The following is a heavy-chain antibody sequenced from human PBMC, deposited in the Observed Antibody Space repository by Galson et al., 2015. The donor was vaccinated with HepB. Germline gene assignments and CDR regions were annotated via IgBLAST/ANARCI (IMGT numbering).Heavy chain of an antibody. D-gene: IGHD2/OR15-2a*01. V-gene: IGHV3-11*01. J-gene: IGHJ5*02. CDR2: ISGSGSTTI. CDR3: ARATLGWFDP. Sequence: GSLRLSCAASGFTFTDYYMSWIRQAPGKGLEWVSYISGSGSTTIFYANSVKGRFTISRDNAKNSLYLQMTSLRAEDTAVYYCARATLGWFDPWGQGTLVTVSS. CDR1: GFTFTDYY.